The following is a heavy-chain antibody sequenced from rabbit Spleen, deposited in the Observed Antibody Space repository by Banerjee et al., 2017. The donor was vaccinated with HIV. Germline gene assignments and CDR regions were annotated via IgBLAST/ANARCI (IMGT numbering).Heavy chain of an antibody. V-gene: IGHV1S45*01. CDR3: ARDLVAVIGWNFSL. D-gene: IGHD1-1*01. Sequence: QEQLVESGGDLVKPGASLTLTCTASGFSSSSDYYMCWVRQAPGKGPEWIACIYGGDGDGTLYATWAKGRFTISRTTTTVTLQMTSLTAADTATYFCARDLVAVIGWNFSLWGPGTLVTVS. CDR1: GFSSSSDYY. J-gene: IGHJ4*01. CDR2: IYGGDGDGT.